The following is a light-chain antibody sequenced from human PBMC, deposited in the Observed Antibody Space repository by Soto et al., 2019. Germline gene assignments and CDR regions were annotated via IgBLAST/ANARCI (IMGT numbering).Light chain of an antibody. CDR1: SSNIGHNA. CDR3: AAWDDSLNGVV. J-gene: IGLJ2*01. V-gene: IGLV1-36*01. Sequence: QAVVTQPPSVSEAPRQRVTISCSGSSSNIGHNAVSWYQQVPGKAPKLLIYSDDLLPSGVSDRFSGSKSVTSASLAISGLQSEDEADYYCAAWDDSLNGVVFGGGTQLTVL. CDR2: SDD.